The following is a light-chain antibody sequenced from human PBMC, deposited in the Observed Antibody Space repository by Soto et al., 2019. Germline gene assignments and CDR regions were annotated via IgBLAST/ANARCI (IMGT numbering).Light chain of an antibody. J-gene: IGKJ4*01. CDR2: DAS. CDR1: HDVSRN. V-gene: IGKV1-33*01. CDR3: QQYNSMLS. Sequence: DIQMTQSPSSLSASEGDRVTITCQSSHDVSRNLNWFQQKPGEAPQLLIYDASNLERGVPSRFSGSESGTDFTLTISSLHPEDLATYYCQQYNSMLSFGGRTEVEIK.